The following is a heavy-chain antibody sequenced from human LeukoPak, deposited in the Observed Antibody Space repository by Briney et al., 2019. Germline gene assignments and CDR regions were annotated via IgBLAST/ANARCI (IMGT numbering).Heavy chain of an antibody. D-gene: IGHD3-22*01. J-gene: IGHJ4*02. CDR3: ARGPFDGGYLEY. CDR1: GFTVDSNY. Sequence: GGSLRLSCAASGFTVDSNYMSWVRQAPGKGLEWVSVIYSGGSTYYADSVKGRFTISRDNSKNTLCLQMNTPRAEDTAVYYCARGPFDGGYLEYWGQGTLVTVSS. V-gene: IGHV3-53*01. CDR2: IYSGGST.